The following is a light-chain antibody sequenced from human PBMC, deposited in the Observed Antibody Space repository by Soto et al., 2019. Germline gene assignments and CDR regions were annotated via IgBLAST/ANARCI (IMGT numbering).Light chain of an antibody. V-gene: IGKV3D-15*01. CDR3: QQYDNWPLT. CDR1: QSVDSN. CDR2: GAS. Sequence: EIVMTQSPATLSVSPGERATLSCRASQSVDSNLAWYQQKPGQAPRLLIFGASTRATGIPARFSVSGSGTDFTLTIISLQSEDFGVYFCQQYDNWPLTFGGGTKVDIK. J-gene: IGKJ4*01.